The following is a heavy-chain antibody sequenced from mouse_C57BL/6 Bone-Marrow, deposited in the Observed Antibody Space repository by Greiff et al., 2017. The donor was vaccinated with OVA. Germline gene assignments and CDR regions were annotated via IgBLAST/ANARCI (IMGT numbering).Heavy chain of an antibody. V-gene: IGHV14-4*01. D-gene: IGHD2-5*01. CDR2: IDPENGDT. CDR1: GFNIKDDY. CDR3: TPFYSNYWYFDV. J-gene: IGHJ1*03. Sequence: EVQLQESGAELVRPGASVKLSCTASGFNIKDDYMHWVKQRPEQGLEWIGWIDPENGDTEYASKFQGTATITADTSSNTAYLHLSSLTSEDTAVYYCTPFYSNYWYFDVWGTGTTVTVSS.